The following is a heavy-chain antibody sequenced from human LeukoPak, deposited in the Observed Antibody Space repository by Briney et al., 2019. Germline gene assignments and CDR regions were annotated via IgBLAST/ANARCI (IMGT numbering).Heavy chain of an antibody. V-gene: IGHV4-30-4*08. Sequence: SETLPLTCTVSGGSISSGDCYWSWIRQPPGKGLEWIGYIYYSGSTYYNPSLKSRVTISVDTSKNQFSLKLSSVTAADTAVYYCARWGVPAANDYWGQGTLVTVSS. CDR1: GGSISSGDCY. CDR3: ARWGVPAANDY. J-gene: IGHJ4*02. D-gene: IGHD2-2*01. CDR2: IYYSGST.